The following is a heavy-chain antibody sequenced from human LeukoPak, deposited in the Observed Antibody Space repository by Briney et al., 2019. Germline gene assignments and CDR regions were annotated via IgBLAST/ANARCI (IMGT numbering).Heavy chain of an antibody. J-gene: IGHJ4*02. V-gene: IGHV4-59*08. CDR2: IYYSGST. CDR1: GGSISSYY. D-gene: IGHD1-26*01. Sequence: PSETLSLTCTVSGGSISSYYWGWIRQPPGKGLEWIAYIYYSGSTNYNPSLKSRVTISVDTSKNQFSLRLNSVTAADTAMYYCVKSGGYGLIDYWGQGTLVTVSS. CDR3: VKSGGYGLIDY.